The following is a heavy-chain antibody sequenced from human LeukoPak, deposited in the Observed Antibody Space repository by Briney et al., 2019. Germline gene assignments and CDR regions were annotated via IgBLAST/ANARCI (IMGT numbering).Heavy chain of an antibody. CDR2: ISAYDGDT. CDR1: GYTFTSYG. CDR3: ARPEETKGKFEY. V-gene: IGHV1-18*01. Sequence: ASVKVSCKTFGYTFTSYGISWVRQAPGQGLEWIGYISAYDGDTNYAQKFRGRVTMTTDRSTTTAYMLLGSLRSDDTAVYYCARPEETKGKFEYWGQGTLVTVSA. J-gene: IGHJ4*02. D-gene: IGHD1-14*01.